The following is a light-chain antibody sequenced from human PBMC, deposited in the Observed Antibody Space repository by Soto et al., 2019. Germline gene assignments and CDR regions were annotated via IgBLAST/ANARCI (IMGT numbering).Light chain of an antibody. CDR3: QQRSHWPSYT. CDR2: DAS. CDR1: QSVSSY. V-gene: IGKV3-11*01. J-gene: IGKJ2*01. Sequence: EIVLTQSPATLSLSPGERATLSCRASQSVSSYLAWYQQKPGQAPRLLIYDASNRATGIPARFSGSGSGTDFTLPLRRLGPEDFAVYFCQQRSHWPSYTFGQGTKLEIK.